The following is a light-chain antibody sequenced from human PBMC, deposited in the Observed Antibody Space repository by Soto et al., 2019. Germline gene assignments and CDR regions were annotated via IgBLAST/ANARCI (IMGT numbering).Light chain of an antibody. CDR3: SSYAGSSTWV. V-gene: IGLV2-11*01. CDR1: SSDVGGYDY. CDR2: DVN. J-gene: IGLJ3*02. Sequence: QSALTQPRSVSGSPGQSVTISCTGTSSDVGGYDYVSWYQQHPGKAPKLMIYDVNMRPSGVPDRFSGSKSGSTASLTISGLQAEDEADYYCSSYAGSSTWVFGGGTKLTVL.